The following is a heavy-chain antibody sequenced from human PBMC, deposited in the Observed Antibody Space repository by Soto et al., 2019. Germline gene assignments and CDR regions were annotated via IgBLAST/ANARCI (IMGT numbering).Heavy chain of an antibody. CDR2: ISYDGSNK. Sequence: PGGSLRLSCAASGFTSSSYGMHWVRQAPGKGLEWVAVISYDGSNKYYADSVKGRFTISRDNSKNTLYLQMNSLRAEDTAVYYCASTSSGWYVYWGQGTLVTVSS. D-gene: IGHD6-19*01. V-gene: IGHV3-30*03. CDR3: ASTSSGWYVY. J-gene: IGHJ4*02. CDR1: GFTSSSYG.